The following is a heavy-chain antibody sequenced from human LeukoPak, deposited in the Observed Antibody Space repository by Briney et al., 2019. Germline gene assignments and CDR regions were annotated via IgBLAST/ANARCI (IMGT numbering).Heavy chain of an antibody. CDR3: AKARYDYGDYVYHY. CDR1: GFTFSSYA. V-gene: IGHV3-23*01. CDR2: ISGSGGST. D-gene: IGHD4-17*01. Sequence: GGSLRLSCAASGFTFSSYAMSWVRQAPGKGLEWVSAISGSGGSTYYADSVKGRFTISRDNSKNTLYLQMNSLRAEDTAVYYRAKARYDYGDYVYHYWGQGTLVTVSS. J-gene: IGHJ4*02.